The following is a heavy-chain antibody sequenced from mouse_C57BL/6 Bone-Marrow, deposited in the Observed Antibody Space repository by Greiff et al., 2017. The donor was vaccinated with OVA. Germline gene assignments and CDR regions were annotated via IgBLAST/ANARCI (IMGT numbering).Heavy chain of an antibody. Sequence: VQLQQSGPELEKPGATVKISCKASGYSFKGYNMNWVKQSNGKSLEWIGNVDPYYGGTSYNQKFMGKATLTVDKSSSTVYMQLKSLTSEDSAVYYCARFHYVTGYYSMDYWGQGTSVTVSS. J-gene: IGHJ4*01. V-gene: IGHV1-39*01. CDR1: GYSFKGYN. CDR2: VDPYYGGT. D-gene: IGHD1-1*02. CDR3: ARFHYVTGYYSMDY.